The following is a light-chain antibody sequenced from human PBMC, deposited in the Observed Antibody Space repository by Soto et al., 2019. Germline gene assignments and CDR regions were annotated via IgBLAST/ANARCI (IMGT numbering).Light chain of an antibody. J-gene: IGKJ3*01. CDR1: QSVSSNS. Sequence: EIVLTQSPGTLSLSPGERAALSCRASQSVSSNSLAWYQQKPGQAPRFLIYGASHRATGIPDRFSGSGSGTDFTLTISRLEPDDFAVYYCHQYGDSPFTFGPGTKVHIK. CDR2: GAS. CDR3: HQYGDSPFT. V-gene: IGKV3-20*01.